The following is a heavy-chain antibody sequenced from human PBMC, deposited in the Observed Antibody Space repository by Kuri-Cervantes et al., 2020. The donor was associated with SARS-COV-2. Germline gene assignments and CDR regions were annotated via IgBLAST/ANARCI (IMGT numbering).Heavy chain of an antibody. J-gene: IGHJ6*02. D-gene: IGHD2-15*01. Sequence: GESLKISCAASGFTVSSNYMSWVRQAPGKGLEWVSVIYSCGSTYYADSVKGRFTISRDNSKNTLYLQMNSLRAEDTAVYYCARSPEDSYDYYGMDVWGQGTTVTVSS. CDR2: IYSCGST. CDR1: GFTVSSNY. CDR3: ARSPEDSYDYYGMDV. V-gene: IGHV3-66*03.